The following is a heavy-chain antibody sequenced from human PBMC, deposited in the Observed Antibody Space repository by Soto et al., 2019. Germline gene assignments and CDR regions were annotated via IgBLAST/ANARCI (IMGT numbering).Heavy chain of an antibody. Sequence: EVHLVESGGGLVQPGGSLRLSCAASGFTVSSKYMSWVRQAPGKGLEWVSLIQSGGPTYYADSVKGRFTISRDTSENTLHLQMDSLRAEDTAVYYCARDDVLCDGGRCYGVDLDFWGKGTTVTVSS. CDR1: GFTVSSKY. V-gene: IGHV3-66*01. CDR2: IQSGGPT. CDR3: ARDDVLCDGGRCYGVDLDF. J-gene: IGHJ6*04. D-gene: IGHD2-15*01.